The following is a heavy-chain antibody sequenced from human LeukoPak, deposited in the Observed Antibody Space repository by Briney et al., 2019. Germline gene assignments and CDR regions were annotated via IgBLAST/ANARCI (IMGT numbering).Heavy chain of an antibody. D-gene: IGHD1-26*01. V-gene: IGHV4-34*01. J-gene: IGHJ4*02. CDR1: GGSFSGYY. Sequence: SETLSLTCAVYGGSFSGYYWSWIRQPPGNGLEWIGEINHSGSTNYNPSLKSRVTISVDTSKNQFSLKLSSVTAADTAVYYCVRGNEGSYYEATSFDYWGQGTLVTVSS. CDR3: VRGNEGSYYEATSFDY. CDR2: INHSGST.